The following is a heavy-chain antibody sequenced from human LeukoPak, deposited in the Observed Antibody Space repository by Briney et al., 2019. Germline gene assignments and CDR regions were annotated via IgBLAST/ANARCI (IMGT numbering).Heavy chain of an antibody. Sequence: PSETLSLTCTVSGGSVSSGSYYWSWIRQPPGKGLEWIGYMYYSGSPNYNPSLKSRVTISVDTSKNQFSLRLNSVTAADTAVYYCARAYVRGWSGGEDYFDYWGQGTLATVSS. D-gene: IGHD6-19*01. CDR1: GGSVSSGSYY. J-gene: IGHJ4*02. CDR3: ARAYVRGWSGGEDYFDY. V-gene: IGHV4-61*01. CDR2: MYYSGSP.